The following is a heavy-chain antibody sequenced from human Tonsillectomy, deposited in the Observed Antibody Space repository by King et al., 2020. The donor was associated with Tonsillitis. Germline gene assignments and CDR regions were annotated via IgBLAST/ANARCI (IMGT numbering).Heavy chain of an antibody. Sequence: VQLVESGGGVVQPGRSLRLSCAASGFTFSTYGMHWVRQAPGKGLEWVAVISYDGYNKNSADSVKGRFTVSRENSKNKLYLQMNSLRAEDTAVYYCAKSHLPMSSGGNFHYWGQGTLVTVSS. CDR1: GFTFSTYG. J-gene: IGHJ4*02. CDR2: ISYDGYNK. CDR3: AKSHLPMSSGGNFHY. D-gene: IGHD3-22*01. V-gene: IGHV3-30*18.